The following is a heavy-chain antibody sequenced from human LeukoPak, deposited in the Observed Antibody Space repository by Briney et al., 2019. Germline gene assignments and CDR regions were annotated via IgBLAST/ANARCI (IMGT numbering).Heavy chain of an antibody. CDR1: GFTFSSYA. V-gene: IGHV3-23*01. CDR2: ISGSGSNT. CDR3: ARAQPTDYYDSSGYFDY. J-gene: IGHJ4*02. D-gene: IGHD3-22*01. Sequence: GGSLRLSCAASGFTFSSYAMSWVRQAPGKGLEWVSAISGSGSNTYYADSVKGRFTISRDTSKNTLYLQMNSLRAEDTAVYYCARAQPTDYYDSSGYFDYWGQGTLVTVSS.